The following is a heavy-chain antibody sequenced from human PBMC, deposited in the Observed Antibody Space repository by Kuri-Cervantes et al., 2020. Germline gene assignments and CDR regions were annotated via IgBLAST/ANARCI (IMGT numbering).Heavy chain of an antibody. J-gene: IGHJ4*02. CDR1: GFTFSRYS. CDR3: ARDWGFQDYFPDY. CDR2: ISSSSSYI. V-gene: IGHV3-21*01. Sequence: GGSLRLSCAASGFTFSRYSMNWVRQAPGKGLEWVSSISSSSSYIYYADSVKGRLTISRDNGKNSLYLQMNSLRAEDTAVYYCARDWGFQDYFPDYWGQGTLVTVSS. D-gene: IGHD2/OR15-2a*01.